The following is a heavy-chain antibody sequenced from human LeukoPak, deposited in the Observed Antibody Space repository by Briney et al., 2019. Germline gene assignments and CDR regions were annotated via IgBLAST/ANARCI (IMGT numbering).Heavy chain of an antibody. J-gene: IGHJ4*02. Sequence: SETLSLTCTVSGGSVSDYYWSWIRQSPGKGLEWIGYIYYTGSTSYNSSLRSRVTMSADTSKNQFSLKLSSVTAADTAVYYCASRKLGNDYWGQGTLVTVSS. CDR1: GGSVSDYY. D-gene: IGHD7-27*01. CDR2: IYYTGST. V-gene: IGHV4-59*02. CDR3: ASRKLGNDY.